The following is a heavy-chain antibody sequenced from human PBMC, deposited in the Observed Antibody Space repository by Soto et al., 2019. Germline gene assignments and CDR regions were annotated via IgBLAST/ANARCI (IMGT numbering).Heavy chain of an antibody. V-gene: IGHV3-74*01. Sequence: GGSLRLSCAASGFTFSGDWMHWVRQAAGKGLVWVSRINMDGSSTNYADSVKGRFTISRDNAKNTLYLQMNSLRVDDTAMYYCARGPRGLYHHDYWGQGALVTVSS. CDR3: ARGPRGLYHHDY. CDR1: GFTFSGDW. J-gene: IGHJ4*02. D-gene: IGHD2-2*01. CDR2: INMDGSST.